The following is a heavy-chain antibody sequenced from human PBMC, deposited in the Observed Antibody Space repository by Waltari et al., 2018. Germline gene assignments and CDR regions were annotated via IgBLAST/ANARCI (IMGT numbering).Heavy chain of an antibody. V-gene: IGHV3-48*03. D-gene: IGHD2-2*02. Sequence: EVQLVESGGGLVQPGGSLRLSCAASGFAFSSDEMNWVRPAPGRGLEWDSYISSSGSTIYYADAVKGRFTISRDNAKNSLYLQMNSLRAEDTAVYYCARDRVPAAIYYYYYMDVWGKGTTVTVSS. CDR2: ISSSGSTI. CDR3: ARDRVPAAIYYYYYMDV. J-gene: IGHJ6*03. CDR1: GFAFSSDE.